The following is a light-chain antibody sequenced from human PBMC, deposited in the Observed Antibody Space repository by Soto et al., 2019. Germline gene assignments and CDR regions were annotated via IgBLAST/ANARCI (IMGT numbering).Light chain of an antibody. CDR2: GAS. V-gene: IGKV3-20*01. Sequence: EIVLTQSPCTLSWSAGERATLSCRASQSVSSSSLAWYQQKHGQAPRLLIYGASSRATGIPDRFSGSGYETDFNLTISRLETEDFAVYYCQQYGSSPITFGQGTRLEIK. J-gene: IGKJ5*01. CDR3: QQYGSSPIT. CDR1: QSVSSSS.